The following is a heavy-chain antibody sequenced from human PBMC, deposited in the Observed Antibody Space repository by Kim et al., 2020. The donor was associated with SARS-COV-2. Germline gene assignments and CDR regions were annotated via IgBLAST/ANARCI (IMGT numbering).Heavy chain of an antibody. CDR1: GYTFNMFG. D-gene: IGHD3-22*01. J-gene: IGHJ4*02. CDR3: ARVTYFDSRGYYYP. V-gene: IGHV1-18*01. CDR2: ISTYNGNT. Sequence: ASVKVSCKASGYTFNMFGISWVRQAPGQGLEWMGWISTYNGNTDYAQRLQGRVTITTDKSTNTVYMELRSLRSDDSAIYYCARVTYFDSRGYYYPWGRGT.